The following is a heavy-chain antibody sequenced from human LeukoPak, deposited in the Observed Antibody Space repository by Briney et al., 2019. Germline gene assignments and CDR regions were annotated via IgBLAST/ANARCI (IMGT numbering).Heavy chain of an antibody. J-gene: IGHJ4*02. CDR1: GFTFSSYW. D-gene: IGHD3-9*01. Sequence: PGGSLRLSCAASGFTFSSYWMSWVRQAPGKALEWVANIKQDGSEKYYVDSVKGRFTISRDNAKNSLYLQMNSLRAEDTAVYYCARDLVPYYDILTGYWGYWGQGTLVTVSS. CDR2: IKQDGSEK. CDR3: ARDLVPYYDILTGYWGY. V-gene: IGHV3-7*01.